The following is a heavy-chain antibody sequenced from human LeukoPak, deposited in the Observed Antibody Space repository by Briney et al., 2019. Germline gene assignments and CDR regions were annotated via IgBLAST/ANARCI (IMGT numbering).Heavy chain of an antibody. CDR2: ISAYNGNT. Sequence: GASVKVSCKASGYTFTSYGISWVRQAPGRGLEWMGWISAYNGNTNYAQKLQGRVTMTTDTSTSTAYMELRSLRSDDTAVYYCARERGYSYGRGEFDYWGQGTLVTVSS. D-gene: IGHD5-18*01. CDR3: ARERGYSYGRGEFDY. J-gene: IGHJ4*02. V-gene: IGHV1-18*01. CDR1: GYTFTSYG.